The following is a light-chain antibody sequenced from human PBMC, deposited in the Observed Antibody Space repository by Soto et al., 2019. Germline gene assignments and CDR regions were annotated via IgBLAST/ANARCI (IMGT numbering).Light chain of an antibody. CDR2: DAS. V-gene: IGKV3-11*01. CDR1: QSVSNY. J-gene: IGKJ5*01. CDR3: QQRSNWIT. Sequence: EIVLTQSPATMSLSPGDRATLSCRASQSVSNYLAWYQQRPGQAPRLLIYDASNRATGIPARFSGSGSGTDFTLTISSLEPQDFAVYYCQQRSNWITFGQGTRLEIE.